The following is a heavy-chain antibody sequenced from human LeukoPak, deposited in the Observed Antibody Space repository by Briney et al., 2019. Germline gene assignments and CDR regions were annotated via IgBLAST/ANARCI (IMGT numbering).Heavy chain of an antibody. Sequence: GGSLRLSCAASGFTFSSYSMNWVRQAPGKGLEWVSSISSSSSYIYYADSVKGRFTISRDNAKNSLYLQMNSLRAEDTAVYYCARERDSSSWYGSGAFDIWGQGTMVTVSS. D-gene: IGHD6-13*01. CDR2: ISSSSSYI. J-gene: IGHJ3*02. CDR3: ARERDSSSWYGSGAFDI. V-gene: IGHV3-21*01. CDR1: GFTFSSYS.